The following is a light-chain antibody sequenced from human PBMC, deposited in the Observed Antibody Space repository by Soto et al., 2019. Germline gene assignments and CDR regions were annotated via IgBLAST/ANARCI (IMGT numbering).Light chain of an antibody. CDR2: EVS. Sequence: QSALTLPASVSGSPGQSITISCTGTTSDVGGYDYVSWYQQHSGKAPKLMIYEVSNRPSGVSNRFSGSKYGNTASLTNSGLQAEDEGDYYCISYTTSSNLWVLGGGTKLNVL. CDR1: TSDVGGYDY. CDR3: ISYTTSSNLWV. V-gene: IGLV2-14*01. J-gene: IGLJ3*02.